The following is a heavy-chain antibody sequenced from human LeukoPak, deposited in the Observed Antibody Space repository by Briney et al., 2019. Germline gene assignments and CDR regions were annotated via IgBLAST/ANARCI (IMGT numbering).Heavy chain of an antibody. J-gene: IGHJ6*03. CDR2: INHSGST. CDR3: ARAPNTIFGVVAYYMDV. D-gene: IGHD3-3*01. V-gene: IGHV4-34*01. CDR1: GGSFSGYY. Sequence: SEALSLTCAVYGGSFSGYYWSWIRQPPGKGLEWIGEINHSGSTNYNPSLKSRVTISVDTSKNQFSLKLSSVTAADTAVYYCARAPNTIFGVVAYYMDVWGEGTTVTVSS.